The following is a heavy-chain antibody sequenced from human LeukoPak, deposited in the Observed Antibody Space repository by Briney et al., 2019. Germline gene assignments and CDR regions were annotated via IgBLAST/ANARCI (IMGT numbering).Heavy chain of an antibody. Sequence: SETLSLTCAVYGGSFSGYYWSWIRQPPGKGLEWIGYIYYSGSTNYNPSLKSRVTISVDTSKNQFSLKLSSVTAADTAVYYCARRYYGSGSPYFDYWGQGTLVTVSS. J-gene: IGHJ4*02. CDR3: ARRYYGSGSPYFDY. CDR1: GGSFSGYY. V-gene: IGHV4-59*08. D-gene: IGHD3-10*01. CDR2: IYYSGST.